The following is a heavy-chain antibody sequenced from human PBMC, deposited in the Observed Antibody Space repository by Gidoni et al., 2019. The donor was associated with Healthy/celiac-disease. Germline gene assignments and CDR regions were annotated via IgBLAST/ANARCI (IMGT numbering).Heavy chain of an antibody. V-gene: IGHV3-30*18. J-gene: IGHJ6*02. D-gene: IGHD3-22*01. Sequence: QVQLVESGGGVVQPGRSLRLSCAASGFTFSSYGMHWVRQAPGKGLEWVAVISYDGSNKYYADSVKGRFTISRDNSKNTLYLQMNSLRAEDTAVYYCAKDTGNYYEGMDVWGQGTTVTVSS. CDR3: AKDTGNYYEGMDV. CDR1: GFTFSSYG. CDR2: ISYDGSNK.